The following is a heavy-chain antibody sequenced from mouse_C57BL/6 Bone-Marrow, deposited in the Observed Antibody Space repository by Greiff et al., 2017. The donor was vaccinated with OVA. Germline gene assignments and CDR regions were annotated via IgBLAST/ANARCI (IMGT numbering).Heavy chain of an antibody. D-gene: IGHD2-5*01. V-gene: IGHV1-64*01. J-gene: IGHJ1*03. CDR2: IHPNSGST. Sequence: QVQLQQPGAELVKPGASVKLSCKASGYTFTSYWMHWVKQRPGQGLEWIGMIHPNSGSTNYNEKFKSKATLTVDKSSSTAYMQLSSLTSEDSAVYYCARNSYYSTYGWYFDVWGTGTTVTVSS. CDR3: ARNSYYSTYGWYFDV. CDR1: GYTFTSYW.